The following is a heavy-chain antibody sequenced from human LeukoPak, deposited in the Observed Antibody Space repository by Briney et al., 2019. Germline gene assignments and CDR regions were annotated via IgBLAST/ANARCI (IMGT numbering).Heavy chain of an antibody. Sequence: SETLSLTCTVSGGSISSGDYYWSWIRQPPGKGLEWIGYIDYSGSTYYNPSLKSRVTISVDTSKNQFSLKLSSVTAADTAVYYCARENRYCSSTSCYSTTGWFDPWGQGTLVTVSS. J-gene: IGHJ5*02. CDR3: ARENRYCSSTSCYSTTGWFDP. D-gene: IGHD2-2*01. V-gene: IGHV4-30-4*01. CDR1: GGSISSGDYY. CDR2: IDYSGST.